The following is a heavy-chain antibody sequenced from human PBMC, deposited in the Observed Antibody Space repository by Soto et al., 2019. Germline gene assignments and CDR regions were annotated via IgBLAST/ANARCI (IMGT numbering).Heavy chain of an antibody. CDR3: ARDTSYSTDY. J-gene: IGHJ4*02. CDR1: VFTFSSRW. V-gene: IGHV3-74*01. CDR2: INSDGSTT. D-gene: IGHD2-2*01. Sequence: GSLRLACATSVFTFSSRWMHWVRQAPGKGLVWVSYINSDGSTTTYADSVKGRFTISRDNAKNTVYLQMNSLRVDDTAVYYCARDTSYSTDYWGQGTLVTVSS.